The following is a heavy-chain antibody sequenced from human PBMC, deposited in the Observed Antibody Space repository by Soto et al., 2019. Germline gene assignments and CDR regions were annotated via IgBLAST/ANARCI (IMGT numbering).Heavy chain of an antibody. CDR2: IHYSGST. J-gene: IGHJ6*02. V-gene: IGHV4-31*03. D-gene: IGHD2-21*01. CDR3: ARDERGESYYYGMDV. CDR1: GGSISSGGYY. Sequence: QVQLQESGPGLVKPSQTLSLTCTVSGGSISSGGYYWSWIRQHPGKGLEWIGYIHYSGSTYYNPSPKSRVTRSVDTSKNQFSLRLSSVTAADTAVYYCARDERGESYYYGMDVWGQGTTVTVSS.